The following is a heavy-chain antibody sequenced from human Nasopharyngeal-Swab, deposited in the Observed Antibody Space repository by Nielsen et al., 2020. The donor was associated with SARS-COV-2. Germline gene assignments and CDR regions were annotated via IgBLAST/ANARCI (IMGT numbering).Heavy chain of an antibody. V-gene: IGHV4-59*01. J-gene: IGHJ4*02. D-gene: IGHD5-18*01. CDR2: IYYSGST. Sequence: WIRQPPGKGPEWIGYIYYSGSTSYNPSLKSRVTISVDTSKKQFSLKLSSVTSADTAVYFCARGLSSYGYYNWGQGTLVTVSS. CDR3: ARGLSSYGYYN.